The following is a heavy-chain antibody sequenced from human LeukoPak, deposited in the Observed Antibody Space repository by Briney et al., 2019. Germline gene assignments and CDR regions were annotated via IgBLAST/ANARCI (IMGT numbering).Heavy chain of an antibody. V-gene: IGHV3-30-3*01. CDR1: GFTFSSYA. CDR2: ISYDGSNK. D-gene: IGHD4-17*01. Sequence: GGSLRLSCAASGFTFSSYAMHWVRQAPGKGLEWVAVISYDGSNKYYADSVKGRFTISRDNSKNTLYLQMNSLRAEDTAVYYCARLTSATVTYDYWGQGTLVTVSS. J-gene: IGHJ4*02. CDR3: ARLTSATVTYDY.